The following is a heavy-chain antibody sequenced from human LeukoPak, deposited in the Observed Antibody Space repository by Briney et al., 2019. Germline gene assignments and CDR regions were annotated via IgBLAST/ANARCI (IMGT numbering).Heavy chain of an antibody. CDR1: GYTFTSYY. J-gene: IGHJ1*01. CDR3: ARGNLIKITNHAEYFQY. D-gene: IGHD3-10*01. V-gene: IGHV1-2*02. CDR2: INPNSGGT. Sequence: GASVKVSCKASGYTFTSYYMHWVRQAPGQGLEWMGWINPNSGGTKYAQKFQGRVTMTRDTSISTAYMELSRLTSDDTAVYYCARGNLIKITNHAEYFQYWGQGTLVTVSS.